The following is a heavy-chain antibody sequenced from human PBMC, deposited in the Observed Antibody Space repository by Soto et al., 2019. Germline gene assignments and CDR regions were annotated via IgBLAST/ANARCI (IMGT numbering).Heavy chain of an antibody. J-gene: IGHJ2*01. D-gene: IGHD7-27*01. V-gene: IGHV3-9*01. CDR1: GFTFDDYA. CDR3: AKAPSDWGIWYFDL. Sequence: GGSLRLSCAASGFTFDDYAMHWVRQAPGKGLEWVSGISWNSGSIGYADSVKGRFTISRDNAKNSLYLQMNSLRAEDTALYYCAKAPSDWGIWYFDLWGRGTLVTVSS. CDR2: ISWNSGSI.